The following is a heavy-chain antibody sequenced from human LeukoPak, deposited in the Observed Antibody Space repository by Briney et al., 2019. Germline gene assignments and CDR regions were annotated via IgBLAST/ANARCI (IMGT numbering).Heavy chain of an antibody. CDR1: GGTFSSYA. D-gene: IGHD6-13*01. V-gene: IGHV1-69*05. CDR2: IIPIFGTA. J-gene: IGHJ4*02. Sequence: GASVKVSCKASGGTFSSYAISWVRQAPGQGLEWMGGIIPIFGTANYAQKFQGRVTITTDESTSTAYMELSSLRSEDTAVYYCARARRIAAAGTEFDYWGQGTLVTVSS. CDR3: ARARRIAAAGTEFDY.